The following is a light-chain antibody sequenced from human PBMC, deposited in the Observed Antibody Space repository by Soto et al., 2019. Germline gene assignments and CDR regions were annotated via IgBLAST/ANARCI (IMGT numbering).Light chain of an antibody. CDR1: SSDVGNYNY. J-gene: IGLJ1*01. V-gene: IGLV2-14*01. Sequence: QSALTQPASVSGSPGQSITSSCTGTSSDVGNYNYVSWYQQQSGKAPKLIIYEVSNRPSGVSNRFSGPKSGNTASLTISGLQAEDEADYYCSSFTSSRAYVFGIGTKVTVL. CDR2: EVS. CDR3: SSFTSSRAYV.